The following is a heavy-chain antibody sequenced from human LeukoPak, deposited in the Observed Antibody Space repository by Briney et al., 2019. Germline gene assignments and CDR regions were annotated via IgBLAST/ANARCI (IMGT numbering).Heavy chain of an antibody. D-gene: IGHD1-26*01. Sequence: GSSVRVSCKASGGTFSSYAISWVRQAPGQGLEWMGGIIPIFGTANYAQKFQGRVTITTDESTSTAYMELSSLRSEDTAVYYCASVGSGSYSYDYWGQGTLVTVSS. J-gene: IGHJ4*02. CDR1: GGTFSSYA. V-gene: IGHV1-69*05. CDR3: ASVGSGSYSYDY. CDR2: IIPIFGTA.